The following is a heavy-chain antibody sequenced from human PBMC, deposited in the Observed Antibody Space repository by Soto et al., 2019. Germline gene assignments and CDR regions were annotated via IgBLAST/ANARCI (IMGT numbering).Heavy chain of an antibody. CDR1: GYTFSNFW. CDR2: IYPGDHET. CDR3: ARSPRSGPYFDY. Sequence: PGESLKISCQCSGYTFSNFWIGWVRQLPGKGLEWMGIIYPGDHETRYSPSFHGKVTISADKSINTAYLQWNSLEASDTAFYFCARSPRSGPYFDYWGQGALVTVYS. D-gene: IGHD6-25*01. V-gene: IGHV5-51*01. J-gene: IGHJ4*02.